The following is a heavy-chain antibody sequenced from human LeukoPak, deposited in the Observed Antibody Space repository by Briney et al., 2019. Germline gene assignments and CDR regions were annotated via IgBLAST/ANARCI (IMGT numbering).Heavy chain of an antibody. V-gene: IGHV4-59*01. CDR1: GGSISSYY. CDR3: ARGPRAFDI. Sequence: SETLSLTCTVSGGSISSYYWNWIRQPPGKGLEWIGYIYYSGSTNYNPSLKSRVTISVDTSKNQFSLKLSSVTAADTAVYYCARGPRAFDIWGQGTMVTVSS. CDR2: IYYSGST. J-gene: IGHJ3*02.